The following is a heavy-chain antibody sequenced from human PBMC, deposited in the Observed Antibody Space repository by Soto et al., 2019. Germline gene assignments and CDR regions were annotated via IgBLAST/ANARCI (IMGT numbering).Heavy chain of an antibody. CDR3: ARGRIAAAAPRDYYYGMDV. CDR1: GGSFSGYY. Sequence: SETLSLTCAVYGGSFSGYYWGWIRQPPGKGLEWIGEINHSGSTNYNPSLKSRVTISVDTSKNQLSLKLSSVTAADTAVYYCARGRIAAAAPRDYYYGMDVWGQGTTVTVSS. D-gene: IGHD6-13*01. J-gene: IGHJ6*02. CDR2: INHSGST. V-gene: IGHV4-34*01.